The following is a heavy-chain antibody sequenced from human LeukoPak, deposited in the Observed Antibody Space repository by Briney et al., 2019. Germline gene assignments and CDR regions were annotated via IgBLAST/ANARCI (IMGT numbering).Heavy chain of an antibody. CDR1: GFTFSSYW. V-gene: IGHV3-74*01. J-gene: IGHJ4*02. Sequence: PGGSLRLSCAASGFTFSSYWMHWVRQAPGKGLVWVSRINSDMSSTTYADSVRGRFTISRDNSKNTVFLQMNSLRVEDSAVYYCARYFLSGSYYHLQHWGQGTLVAVSS. CDR3: ARYFLSGSYYHLQH. D-gene: IGHD1-26*01. CDR2: INSDMSST.